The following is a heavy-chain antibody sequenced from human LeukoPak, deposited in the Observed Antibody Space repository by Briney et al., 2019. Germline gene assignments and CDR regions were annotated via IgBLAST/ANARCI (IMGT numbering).Heavy chain of an antibody. CDR3: ARVAAAQAGMDV. CDR1: GYTFTSYD. J-gene: IGHJ6*02. Sequence: GASVKVSCKASGYTFTSYDINWVRQATGQGLEWTGWMNPNSGNTGYAQKFQGRVTMTRNTSISTAYMELSSLRSEDTAVYYCARVAAAQAGMDVWGQGTTVTASS. CDR2: MNPNSGNT. D-gene: IGHD6-13*01. V-gene: IGHV1-8*01.